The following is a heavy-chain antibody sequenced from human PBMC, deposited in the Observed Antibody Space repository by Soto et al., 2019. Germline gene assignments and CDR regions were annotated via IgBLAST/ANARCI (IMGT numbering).Heavy chain of an antibody. D-gene: IGHD3-10*01. CDR3: ARSGLDYYGSGSYYNVYYYYYMDV. Sequence: NWVRQATGQGLEWMGWMNPNSGNTGYAQKFQGRVTMTRNTSISTAYMELSSLRSEDTAVYYCARSGLDYYGSGSYYNVYYYYYMDVWGKGTTVTVSS. J-gene: IGHJ6*03. V-gene: IGHV1-8*01. CDR2: MNPNSGNT.